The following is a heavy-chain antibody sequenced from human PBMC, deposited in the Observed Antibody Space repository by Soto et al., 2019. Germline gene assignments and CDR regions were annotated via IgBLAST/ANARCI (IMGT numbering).Heavy chain of an antibody. CDR1: GGSFSGYY. CDR3: ARGKPRYCSSTSCYSHYYYYGMDV. V-gene: IGHV4-34*01. D-gene: IGHD2-2*01. Sequence: SETLSLTCAVYGGSFSGYYWSWIRQPPGKGLEWIGEINHSGSTNYNPSLKSRVTISVDTSKNQFSLKLSPVTAADTAVYYCARGKPRYCSSTSCYSHYYYYGMDVWGQGTTVTVSS. J-gene: IGHJ6*02. CDR2: INHSGST.